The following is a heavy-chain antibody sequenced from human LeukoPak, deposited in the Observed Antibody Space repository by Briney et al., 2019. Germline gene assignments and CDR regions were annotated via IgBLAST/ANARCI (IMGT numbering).Heavy chain of an antibody. D-gene: IGHD6-19*01. Sequence: PSETLSLTCAVSGGSISSYYWSWIRQPAGKGLEWIGRIYSSGSTNHNPSLKSRVTMSVDTSKNQVSLKLSSVTAADTAVYYCARQYSSLSSYDYWGQGTLVTVSS. CDR3: ARQYSSLSSYDY. V-gene: IGHV4-4*07. CDR2: IYSSGST. J-gene: IGHJ4*02. CDR1: GGSISSYY.